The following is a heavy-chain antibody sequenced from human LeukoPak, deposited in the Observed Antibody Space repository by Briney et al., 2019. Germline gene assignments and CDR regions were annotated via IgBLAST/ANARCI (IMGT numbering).Heavy chain of an antibody. V-gene: IGHV4-39*01. CDR2: IYYSGST. D-gene: IGHD6-13*01. Sequence: SETLSLTCTVSGGSIRSSSYFWGWIRQPPGKGLEWIGTIYYSGSTYYNPSLKSRVTISVDTSKNQFSLKLTSVTAADTAVYYCARFIAAPYYFDYWGRGTLVTVSS. CDR3: ARFIAAPYYFDY. J-gene: IGHJ4*02. CDR1: GGSIRSSSYF.